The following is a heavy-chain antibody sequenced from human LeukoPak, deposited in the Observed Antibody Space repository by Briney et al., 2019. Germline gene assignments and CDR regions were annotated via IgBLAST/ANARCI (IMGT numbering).Heavy chain of an antibody. D-gene: IGHD3-22*01. J-gene: IGHJ4*02. CDR1: GGSFSGYY. CDR2: IYYSGST. Sequence: SETLSLTCAVYGGSFSGYYWSWIRQPPGKGLEWIGSIYYSGSTYYNPSLKSRVTISVDTSKNQFSLKLSSVTAADTAVYYCARNLWVYYDSSGAADYWGQGTLVTVSS. CDR3: ARNLWVYYDSSGAADY. V-gene: IGHV4-34*01.